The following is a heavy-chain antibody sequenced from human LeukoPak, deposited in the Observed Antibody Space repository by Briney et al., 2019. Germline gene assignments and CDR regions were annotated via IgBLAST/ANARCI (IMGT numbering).Heavy chain of an antibody. D-gene: IGHD6-13*01. CDR3: ARAAYSSSWYLFDY. J-gene: IGHJ4*02. Sequence: ASVEVSCKASGYTFTGYYMHWVRQAPGQGLEWMGWINPNSGGTNYAQKFQGRVTMTRDTSISTAYMELSRLRSDDTAVYYCARAAYSSSWYLFDYWGQGTLVTVSS. CDR1: GYTFTGYY. V-gene: IGHV1-2*02. CDR2: INPNSGGT.